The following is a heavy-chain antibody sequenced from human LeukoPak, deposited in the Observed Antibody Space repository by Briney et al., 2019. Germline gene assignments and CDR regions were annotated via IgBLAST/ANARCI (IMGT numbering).Heavy chain of an antibody. J-gene: IGHJ6*04. CDR1: GFTFSSYW. Sequence: GGSLRLSCAASGFTFSSYWMHWVRQAPGKGLVWVSRINTDGSSTSYADSVKGRFTISRDNAKNTLYLQMNSLRAEDTAVYYCAKDDRYCSSTSCPPVWGKGTTVTVSS. CDR3: AKDDRYCSSTSCPPV. D-gene: IGHD2-2*01. V-gene: IGHV3-74*01. CDR2: INTDGSST.